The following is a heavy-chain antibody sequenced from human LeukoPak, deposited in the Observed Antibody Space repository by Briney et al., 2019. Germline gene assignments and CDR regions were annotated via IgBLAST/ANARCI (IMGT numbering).Heavy chain of an antibody. D-gene: IGHD6-13*01. J-gene: IGHJ4*02. CDR3: AKSRTRSSWIDY. V-gene: IGHV3-23*01. CDR1: GFTFSSYA. Sequence: GASLRLSCAASGFTFSSYAMSWVRQAPGKGLEWVSAISGSGGSTYYADSVKGRFTISRDNSENTLYLQMNSLRAEDTAVYYCAKSRTRSSWIDYWGQGTLVTVSS. CDR2: ISGSGGST.